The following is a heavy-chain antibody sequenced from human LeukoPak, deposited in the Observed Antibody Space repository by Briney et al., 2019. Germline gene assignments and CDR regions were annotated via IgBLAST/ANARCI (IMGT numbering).Heavy chain of an antibody. Sequence: PSETLSLTCTVSGYSISSGYYWGWIRQPPGKGPEWIGSIYHSGSTYYNPSLKSRVTISVDTSKNQFSLKLSSVTAADGAVYYCARDRCTNGVCYTGGFDYWGQGTLVTLSS. D-gene: IGHD2-8*01. V-gene: IGHV4-38-2*02. CDR2: IYHSGST. CDR1: GYSISSGYY. CDR3: ARDRCTNGVCYTGGFDY. J-gene: IGHJ4*02.